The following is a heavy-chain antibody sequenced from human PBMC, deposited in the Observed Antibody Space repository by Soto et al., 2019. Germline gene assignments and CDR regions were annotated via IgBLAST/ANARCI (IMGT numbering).Heavy chain of an antibody. V-gene: IGHV6-1*01. CDR3: ARAHYYDFCSDYYYYYYYGTDV. J-gene: IGHJ6*02. CDR1: GDSVSSNRAA. D-gene: IGHD3-3*01. CDR2: TYYSSKWYN. Sequence: SQTLSITCAISGDSVSSNRAAWNWIRQSPSRGLEWLGRTYYSSKWYNDYAVSVKSRITITPDTSKNQFSLQLNSETPEDTAVYYCARAHYYDFCSDYYYYYYYGTDVRGQGTSVTVSS.